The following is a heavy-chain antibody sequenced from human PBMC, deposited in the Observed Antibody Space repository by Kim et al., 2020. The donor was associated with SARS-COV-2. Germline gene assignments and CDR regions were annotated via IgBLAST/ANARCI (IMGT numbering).Heavy chain of an antibody. V-gene: IGHV3-30*02. CDR3: AKDPQDDILTGPDF. D-gene: IGHD3-9*01. Sequence: YAESVKGRFTVSRDNSNDTLYLQMNSLRVEDTAVYYCAKDPQDDILTGPDFWGQGTLVTVSP. J-gene: IGHJ4*02.